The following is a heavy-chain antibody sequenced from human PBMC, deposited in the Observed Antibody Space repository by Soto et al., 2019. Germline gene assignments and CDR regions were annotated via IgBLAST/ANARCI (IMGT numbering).Heavy chain of an antibody. CDR2: ISSSSSTI. V-gene: IGHV3-48*02. D-gene: IGHD3-16*02. Sequence: GGSLRLSCAASGFTFSSYSMNWVRQAPGKGLEWVSYISSSSSTIYYADSVKGRFTISRDNAKNSLYLQMNSLRDEDTAVYYCARGDDYVWGSYRYTYYYYGMDVWGQGTTVTVSS. CDR1: GFTFSSYS. CDR3: ARGDDYVWGSYRYTYYYYGMDV. J-gene: IGHJ6*02.